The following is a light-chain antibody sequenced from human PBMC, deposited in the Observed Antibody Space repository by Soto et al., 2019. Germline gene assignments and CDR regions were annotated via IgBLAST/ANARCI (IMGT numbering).Light chain of an antibody. CDR1: SSDVGGYKY. CDR3: CSYTTSSTRV. CDR2: EVS. J-gene: IGLJ1*01. Sequence: QSALTQPASVSGSPGQSITISCTGTSSDVGGYKYVSWYQQHPGKAPKLMIYEVSYRPSGVSNRFSGSKSGNTAALTISGLQAEDEADYYCCSYTTSSTRVFGSGTKLTVL. V-gene: IGLV2-14*01.